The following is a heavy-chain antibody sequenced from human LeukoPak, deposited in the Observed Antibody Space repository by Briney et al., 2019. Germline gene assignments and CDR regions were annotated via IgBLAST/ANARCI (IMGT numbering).Heavy chain of an antibody. CDR1: GYTFTGYY. Sequence: GASVKVSCKASGYTFTGYYMHWVRQAPGQGLEWMGWIKPNSGGTNYAQKFQGRVTMTRDTSTSTAYMELSSLRSDDTAMYYCARVFGRQLPDFWGQGTLVIVSS. J-gene: IGHJ4*02. CDR3: ARVFGRQLPDF. V-gene: IGHV1-2*02. D-gene: IGHD1-26*01. CDR2: IKPNSGGT.